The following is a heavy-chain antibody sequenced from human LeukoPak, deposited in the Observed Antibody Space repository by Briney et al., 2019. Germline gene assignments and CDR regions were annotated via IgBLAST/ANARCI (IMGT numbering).Heavy chain of an antibody. CDR3: ARRLVVRGVIISDWFDP. D-gene: IGHD3-10*01. CDR2: IYYSGST. CDR1: GGSISSYY. Sequence: SETLSLTCTVSGGSISSYYWSWIRQPPGKGLEWIGYIYYSGSTNYNPSLKSRVTISVDTSKNQFSLKRSSVTAADTAVYYCARRLVVRGVIISDWFDPWGQGTLVTVSS. V-gene: IGHV4-59*01. J-gene: IGHJ5*02.